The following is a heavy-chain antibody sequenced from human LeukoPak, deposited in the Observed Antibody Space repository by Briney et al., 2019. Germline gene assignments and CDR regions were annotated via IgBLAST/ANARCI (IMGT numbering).Heavy chain of an antibody. V-gene: IGHV3-7*01. J-gene: IGHJ5*02. CDR2: IKKEGSEK. CDR1: GFTFSSYW. CDR3: ARDHGSGSYWEGFDP. D-gene: IGHD3-10*01. Sequence: TGGSLRLSCAPSGFTFSSYWMSWVRQAPGKGLEWVANIKKEGSEKYYVHSVKGRFTISRDNAKNSLSLQMNSLRVEDTAVYYCARDHGSGSYWEGFDPWGQGTLVTVSS.